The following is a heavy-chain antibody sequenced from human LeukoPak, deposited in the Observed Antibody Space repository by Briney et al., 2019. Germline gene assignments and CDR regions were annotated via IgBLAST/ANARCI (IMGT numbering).Heavy chain of an antibody. D-gene: IGHD5-12*01. CDR2: IYHSGSP. V-gene: IGHV4-38-2*02. Sequence: PAEPLSLTCTASGYSISSGYYWGWIRQPPGRGLEGFGRIYHSGSPYDNPSLKSRVTISVDTSKNQFSLKLSSVTAADTAVYYCARVQRGYSGRTTPQNNWFDPWGQGTLVTVSS. CDR1: GYSISSGYY. CDR3: ARVQRGYSGRTTPQNNWFDP. J-gene: IGHJ5*02.